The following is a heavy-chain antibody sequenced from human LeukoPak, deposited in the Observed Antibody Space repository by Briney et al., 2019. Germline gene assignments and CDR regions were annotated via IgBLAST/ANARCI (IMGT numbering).Heavy chain of an antibody. Sequence: GESLKISCKCSGYSFTSYWIGWVRQMPGKGLEWMGIIYPGDSDTRYSPSFQGQVTISADKSISTAYLQWRSLKDSDTAMYYCARHQGSYYGSADYWGQGTLVTVSS. CDR3: ARHQGSYYGSADY. D-gene: IGHD3-10*01. CDR1: GYSFTSYW. J-gene: IGHJ4*02. CDR2: IYPGDSDT. V-gene: IGHV5-51*01.